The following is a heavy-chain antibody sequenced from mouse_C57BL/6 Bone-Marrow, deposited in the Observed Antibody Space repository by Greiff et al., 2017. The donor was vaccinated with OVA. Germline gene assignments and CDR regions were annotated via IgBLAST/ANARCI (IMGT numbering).Heavy chain of an antibody. CDR3: ARADGAY. J-gene: IGHJ3*01. CDR2: IDPSDSYT. CDR1: GYTFTSYW. Sequence: QVQLQQPGAELVMPGASVKLSCKASGYTFTSYWMHWVKQRPGQGLEWIGEIDPSDSYTNYNQKFKGKSTLTVAKSSSTAYMQLSSLTSEDSAVYYCARADGAYWGQGTLVTVSA. V-gene: IGHV1-69*01.